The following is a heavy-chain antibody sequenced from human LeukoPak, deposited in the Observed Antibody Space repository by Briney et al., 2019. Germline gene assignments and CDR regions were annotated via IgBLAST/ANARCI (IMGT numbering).Heavy chain of an antibody. Sequence: PSETLSLTCTVSAGSISSYYWSWIRQPPGKGLEWIGYIYYSGSTNYNPSLKSRVTISVDTSKNQFSLKLSSVTAADTAVYYCARSGSKVMTAINFWGQGTLVTVSS. V-gene: IGHV4-59*01. CDR3: ARSGSKVMTAINF. J-gene: IGHJ4*02. CDR2: IYYSGST. CDR1: AGSISSYY. D-gene: IGHD2-21*02.